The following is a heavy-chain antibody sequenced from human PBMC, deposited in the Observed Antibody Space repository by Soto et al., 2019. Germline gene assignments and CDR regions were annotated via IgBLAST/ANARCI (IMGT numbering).Heavy chain of an antibody. D-gene: IGHD6-6*01. Sequence: SETLSLTCTVSGGSISSYYWSWIRQPPGKGLEWIGYIYYSGSTNYNPSLKSRVTTSVDTSKNQFSLKLSSVTTADTAVYYCARRVATRPMGYYFDYWGQGTLVTVSS. V-gene: IGHV4-59*01. J-gene: IGHJ4*02. CDR3: ARRVATRPMGYYFDY. CDR1: GGSISSYY. CDR2: IYYSGST.